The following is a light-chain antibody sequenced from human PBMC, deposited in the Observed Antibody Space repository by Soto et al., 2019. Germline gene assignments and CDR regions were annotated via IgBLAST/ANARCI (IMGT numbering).Light chain of an antibody. CDR3: SSYTSSRAYV. CDR1: STDFVSYNR. Sequence: QSVLTQPPSVSGSPGQSVTISCTGTSTDFVSYNRVSWYQQPPGTAPKLIIYEASNRPSGVPDRFSGSKSGNTASLTISGLQAEDEADYYCSSYTSSRAYVFGIGTTATVL. CDR2: EAS. V-gene: IGLV2-18*02. J-gene: IGLJ1*01.